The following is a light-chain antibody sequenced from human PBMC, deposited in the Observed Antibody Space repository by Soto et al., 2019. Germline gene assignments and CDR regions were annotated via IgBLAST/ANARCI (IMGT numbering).Light chain of an antibody. CDR2: AAA. Sequence: DIQMTQSPSSLSASVGARAPITCRANQSISNHLNWYQQKPGKAPNLLIYAAASLQSGVPSRFSGSGSGTDFTLTISTLQREDFATYYCLQTYSSWWTFGQGTKVDIK. CDR1: QSISNH. CDR3: LQTYSSWWT. V-gene: IGKV1-39*01. J-gene: IGKJ1*01.